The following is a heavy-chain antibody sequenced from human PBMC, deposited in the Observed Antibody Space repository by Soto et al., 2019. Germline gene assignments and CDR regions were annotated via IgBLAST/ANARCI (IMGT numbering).Heavy chain of an antibody. V-gene: IGHV3-23*01. CDR1: GFTFSSYA. J-gene: IGHJ3*02. CDR2: ISGSGGST. Sequence: GGSLRLSCAASGFTFSSYAMSWVRQAPGKGLEWVSAISGSGGSTYYADSVKGRFTISRDNSKNTLYLQMNSLRAEDTAVYYCAKDLGGGSSGWYEVRGVPTRKRDDAFDIWGQGTMVTVSS. CDR3: AKDLGGGSSGWYEVRGVPTRKRDDAFDI. D-gene: IGHD6-19*01.